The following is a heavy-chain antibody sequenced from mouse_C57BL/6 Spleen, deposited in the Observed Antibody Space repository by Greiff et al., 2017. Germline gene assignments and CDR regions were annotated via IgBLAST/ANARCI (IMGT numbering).Heavy chain of an antibody. J-gene: IGHJ3*01. CDR2: IYPGSGST. D-gene: IGHD2-3*01. CDR1: GYTFTSYW. Sequence: QVQLQQPGAELVKPGASVKMSCKASGYTFTSYWITWVKQRPGQGLEWIGDIYPGSGSTNYNEKFKSKATLTVDTSSSTAYMQLSSLTSEDSAVYYCAREDDGYWNWFAYWGQGTLVTVSA. V-gene: IGHV1-55*01. CDR3: AREDDGYWNWFAY.